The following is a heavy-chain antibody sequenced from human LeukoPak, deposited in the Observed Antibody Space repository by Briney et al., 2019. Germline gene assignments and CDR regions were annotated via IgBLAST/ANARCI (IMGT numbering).Heavy chain of an antibody. V-gene: IGHV3-73*01. Sequence: PGGSLRLSCAASGFTFSSYGMHWVRQASGKGLEWVGRIRSKANSYATVYAASVKGRFTISRDDSKNTAYLQTNSLKTEDTAVYYCTSGLSVRRSNNTPVDYWGQGTLVTVSS. J-gene: IGHJ4*02. CDR3: TSGLSVRRSNNTPVDY. D-gene: IGHD1-1*01. CDR2: IRSKANSYAT. CDR1: GFTFSSYG.